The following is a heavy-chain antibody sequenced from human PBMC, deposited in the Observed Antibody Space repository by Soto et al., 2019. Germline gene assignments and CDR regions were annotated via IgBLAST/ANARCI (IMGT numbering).Heavy chain of an antibody. J-gene: IGHJ5*02. CDR2: LYYSGST. CDR3: ARHRGYSSSWNEVFWFDP. D-gene: IGHD6-13*01. V-gene: IGHV4-39*01. Sequence: SETLCLTCTVSGGSISSSSYYWAWIRQPPGKGLEWTGSLYYSGSTYYNPSLKSRVAISVDTSKNQFSLKLSSVTAADTAVYYCARHRGYSSSWNEVFWFDPWGQGALVTVSS. CDR1: GGSISSSSYY.